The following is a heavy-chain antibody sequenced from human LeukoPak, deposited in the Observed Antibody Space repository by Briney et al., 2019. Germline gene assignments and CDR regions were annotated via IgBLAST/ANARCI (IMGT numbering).Heavy chain of an antibody. D-gene: IGHD5-24*01. V-gene: IGHV3-7*04. CDR3: ARAAGGGWLQLRKGLWFDY. J-gene: IGHJ4*02. CDR1: GFTFSSYW. CDR2: IKQDGSEK. Sequence: GGSLRLSCAASGFTFSSYWVSWVRQAPGKGLEWVANIKQDGSEKYYVDSVKGRFTISRDNAKNSLYLQMNSLRAEDTAVYYCARAAGGGWLQLRKGLWFDYWGQGTLVTVSS.